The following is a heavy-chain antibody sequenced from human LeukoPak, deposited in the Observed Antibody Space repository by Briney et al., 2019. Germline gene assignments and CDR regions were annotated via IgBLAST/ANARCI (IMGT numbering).Heavy chain of an antibody. D-gene: IGHD2-15*01. J-gene: IGHJ4*02. CDR1: GGSISSGGYY. V-gene: IGHV4-39*07. Sequence: SQTLSLTCTVSGGSISSGGYYWGWIRQPPGKGLEWIGSIYHSGSTYYNPSLKSRVTISVDTSKNQFSLKLSSVTAADTAVYYCATGYCSGGSCSLDYWGQGTLVTVSS. CDR2: IYHSGST. CDR3: ATGYCSGGSCSLDY.